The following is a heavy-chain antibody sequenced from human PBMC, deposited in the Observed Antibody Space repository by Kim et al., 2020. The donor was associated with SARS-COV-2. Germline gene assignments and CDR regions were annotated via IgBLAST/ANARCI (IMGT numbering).Heavy chain of an antibody. Sequence: SIYIYYADSVKDRFTISRDNAKSSLYLQMNILGAEDTAVYYCARDLALDYWGQGTLVTVSS. CDR2: SIYI. CDR3: ARDLALDY. J-gene: IGHJ4*02. V-gene: IGHV3-21*01. D-gene: IGHD3-16*01.